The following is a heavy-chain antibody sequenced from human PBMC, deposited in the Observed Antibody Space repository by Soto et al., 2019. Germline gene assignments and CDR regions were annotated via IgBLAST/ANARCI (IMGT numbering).Heavy chain of an antibody. Sequence: GGSLRLSCAASGFTFSSYAMHWVRQAPGKGLEWVAVISYDGSNEYYADSVKGRFTISRDNSKNTLYLQMNSLRAEDTAVYYCARGDIVVVPAAPSFFSYYGMDVWGQGTTVTVSS. CDR3: ARGDIVVVPAAPSFFSYYGMDV. D-gene: IGHD2-2*01. V-gene: IGHV3-30-3*01. CDR1: GFTFSSYA. J-gene: IGHJ6*02. CDR2: ISYDGSNE.